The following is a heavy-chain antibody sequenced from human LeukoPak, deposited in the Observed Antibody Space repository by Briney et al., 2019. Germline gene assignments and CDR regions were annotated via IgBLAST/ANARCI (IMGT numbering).Heavy chain of an antibody. V-gene: IGHV1-18*01. CDR2: INTDNGNT. J-gene: IGHJ4*02. Sequence: ASVKVSCKTSGYTFIAYGVSWLRQAPGQGPEWMGWINTDNGNTKYAQKFQGGVTMTADTSTNTAYLDLRSLRSDDTAVYYCARDGSSWFVEPHYFEYWGQGTLVTVSS. CDR3: ARDGSSWFVEPHYFEY. CDR1: GYTFIAYG. D-gene: IGHD3-10*01.